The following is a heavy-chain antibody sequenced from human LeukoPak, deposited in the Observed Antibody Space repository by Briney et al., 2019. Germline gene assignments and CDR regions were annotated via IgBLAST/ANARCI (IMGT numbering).Heavy chain of an antibody. CDR1: GFTFSSYA. J-gene: IGHJ5*02. Sequence: GGSLRLSCAASGFTFSSYAMHWVRQAPGKGLEWVSGISWNSGSIGYADSVKGRFTISRDNAKNSLYLQMNSLRAEDTALYYCAKGQQLVRYNWFDPWGQGTLVTVSS. V-gene: IGHV3-9*01. CDR3: AKGQQLVRYNWFDP. D-gene: IGHD6-13*01. CDR2: ISWNSGSI.